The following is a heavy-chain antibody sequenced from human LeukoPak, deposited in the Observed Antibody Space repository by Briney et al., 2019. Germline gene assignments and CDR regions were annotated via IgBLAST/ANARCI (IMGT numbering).Heavy chain of an antibody. CDR2: ISAYNGNT. D-gene: IGHD6-19*01. Sequence: ASVKVSCKASGYTFTSYAMNWVRQAPGQGLEWMGWISAYNGNTNYAQKLQGRVTMTTDTSTSTAYMELRSLRSDDTAVYYCARDVRSGWYVIDYWGQGTLVTVSS. CDR3: ARDVRSGWYVIDY. CDR1: GYTFTSYA. V-gene: IGHV1-18*01. J-gene: IGHJ4*02.